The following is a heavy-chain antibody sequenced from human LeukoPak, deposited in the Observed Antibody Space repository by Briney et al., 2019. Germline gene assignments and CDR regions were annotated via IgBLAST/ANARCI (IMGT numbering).Heavy chain of an antibody. D-gene: IGHD6-13*01. CDR3: AKDMSSGIVAADMDY. CDR2: ISWNSGSI. V-gene: IGHV3-9*01. J-gene: IGHJ4*02. Sequence: GGSLRLSCAASGFTFDDYAMHWVRQAPGKGLEWVSGISWNSGSIGYADSVKGRFTISRDNAKNSLYLQMNSLRAEDTALYYCAKDMSSGIVAADMDYWGQGTLVTISS. CDR1: GFTFDDYA.